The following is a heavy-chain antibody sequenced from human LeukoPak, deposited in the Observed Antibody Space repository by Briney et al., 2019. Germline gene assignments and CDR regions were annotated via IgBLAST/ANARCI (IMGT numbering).Heavy chain of an antibody. J-gene: IGHJ4*02. Sequence: GGTPRLSCAASGFTFSDYYMSWIRQAPGKGLEWISYISSSGGTTYYVDSVTGRFNISRDNAKNSLYLQMNSLRAEDTAVYYCARDRPYDSSGYDPFDYWGQGTLVTVSS. CDR2: ISSSGGTT. CDR3: ARDRPYDSSGYDPFDY. V-gene: IGHV3-11*01. CDR1: GFTFSDYY. D-gene: IGHD3-22*01.